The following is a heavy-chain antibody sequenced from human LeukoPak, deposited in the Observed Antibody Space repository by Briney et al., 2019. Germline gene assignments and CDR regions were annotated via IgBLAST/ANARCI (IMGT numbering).Heavy chain of an antibody. CDR2: ISAYNSNK. J-gene: IGHJ6*02. V-gene: IGHV1-18*04. CDR3: VRHIKPAGPWDGMDV. Sequence: ASVKVSCKASGYTFTSYGISWVRQAPGQGLEWVAWISAYNSNKNSAEKFQGRVTMTIDTSTSTAYMELRSLKSADTAVYYCVRHIKPAGPWDGMDVWGQGTTVIVSS. CDR1: GYTFTSYG. D-gene: IGHD1-26*01.